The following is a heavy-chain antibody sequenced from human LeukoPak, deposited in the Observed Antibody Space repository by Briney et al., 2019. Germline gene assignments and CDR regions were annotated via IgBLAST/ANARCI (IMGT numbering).Heavy chain of an antibody. CDR1: GFTFSSYA. J-gene: IGHJ4*02. D-gene: IGHD3-9*01. CDR2: ISYDGSNK. CDR3: AKDLLTTPY. Sequence: GGSLRLSCAASGFTFSSYAMHWVRQAPGKGLEWVAVISYDGSNKYYADSVKGRFTTSRDNSKNTLYLQMNSLRAEDTAVYYCAKDLLTTPYWGQGTLVTVSS. V-gene: IGHV3-30*04.